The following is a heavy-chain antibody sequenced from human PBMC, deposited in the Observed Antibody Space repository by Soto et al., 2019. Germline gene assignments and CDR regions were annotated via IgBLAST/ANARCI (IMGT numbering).Heavy chain of an antibody. CDR2: ISVFNGNT. Sequence: QVQLVQSGAEVKKPGASVKVSCKTPGYTFTGYGINWVRQAPGHGLEWMGWISVFNGNTKYGQNIQDRVIMTTDTSTSTAYMELRSLRSDHTAVYFCGRDGSGGIIDSWGQGTMLIVSS. CDR1: GYTFTGYG. V-gene: IGHV1-18*01. CDR3: GRDGSGGIIDS. D-gene: IGHD2-15*01. J-gene: IGHJ3*01.